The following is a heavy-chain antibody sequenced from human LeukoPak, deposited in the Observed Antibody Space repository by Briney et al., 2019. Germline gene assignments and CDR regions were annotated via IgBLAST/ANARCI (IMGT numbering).Heavy chain of an antibody. CDR2: ISWSGDGT. Sequence: GGSLRLSCAASGFTFGEYGMSWVRQDPAKGLEWVSGISWSGDGTDYRDSVKGRFTISRDNAKNSLYLQMNNLRAEDTGLYYCARGGGYSDFWGQGTLVTVSS. CDR1: GFTFGEYG. D-gene: IGHD3-16*01. J-gene: IGHJ4*02. CDR3: ARGGGYSDF. V-gene: IGHV3-20*04.